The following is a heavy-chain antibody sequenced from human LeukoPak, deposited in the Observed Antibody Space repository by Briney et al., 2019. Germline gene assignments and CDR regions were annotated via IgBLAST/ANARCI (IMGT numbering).Heavy chain of an antibody. V-gene: IGHV4-30-4*01. CDR1: GGSISSGDYY. J-gene: IGHJ4*02. CDR2: IYYSGST. Sequence: SQTLSFTCTVFGGSISSGDYYWSWIRQPPGKGLEWIGYIYYSGSTYYNPSLKSRVTISVDTSKNQFSLKLSSVTAADTAVYYCARSEYYYDSSGSRPLWYFDYWGQGTLVTVSS. D-gene: IGHD3-22*01. CDR3: ARSEYYYDSSGSRPLWYFDY.